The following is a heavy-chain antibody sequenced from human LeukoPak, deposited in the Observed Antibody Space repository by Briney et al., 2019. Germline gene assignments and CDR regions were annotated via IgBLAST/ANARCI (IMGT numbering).Heavy chain of an antibody. CDR3: ARPPDDGYYGAAFDR. J-gene: IGHJ4*02. CDR2: IYHTGTT. Sequence: SETLSLTCTVSGYSITSGYFWGWVRQPPGKGLEWIGSIYHTGTTYYNPSLKSRVTISMDTSNNRFSLRLSFVTAADTALYYCARPPDDGYYGAAFDRWGQGTMVTVSS. D-gene: IGHD5-18*01. V-gene: IGHV4-38-2*02. CDR1: GYSITSGYF.